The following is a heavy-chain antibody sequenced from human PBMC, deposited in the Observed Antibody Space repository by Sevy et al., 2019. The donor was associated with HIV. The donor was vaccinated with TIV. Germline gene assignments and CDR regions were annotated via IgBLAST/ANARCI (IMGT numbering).Heavy chain of an antibody. CDR3: TGATVFGATWFDP. CDR1: GYTFNNAW. CDR2: IKSKTDGGST. D-gene: IGHD3-3*01. Sequence: GGSLRLSCAASGYTFNNAWMSWVRQAPGKGLEWLGRIKSKTDGGSTEYASPVKGRFTISRDDSKGTLYLQMNRLRTEDTGVYYWTGATVFGATWFDPWGQGALVTVSS. V-gene: IGHV3-15*01. J-gene: IGHJ5*02.